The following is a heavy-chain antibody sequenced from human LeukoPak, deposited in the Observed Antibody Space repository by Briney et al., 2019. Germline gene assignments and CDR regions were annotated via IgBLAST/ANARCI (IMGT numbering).Heavy chain of an antibody. D-gene: IGHD2-2*01. CDR1: GFTFDDYA. CDR2: ISWNSGSI. J-gene: IGHJ3*02. Sequence: GGSLRLSCAASGFTFDDYAMHWVRQAPGKGLEWVSGISWNSGSIGYADSVKGRFTISRDNAKNSLYLQMNSLRAEDTAVYYCARGDLGYCSSTSCFRHAFDIWGQGTMVTVSS. CDR3: ARGDLGYCSSTSCFRHAFDI. V-gene: IGHV3-9*01.